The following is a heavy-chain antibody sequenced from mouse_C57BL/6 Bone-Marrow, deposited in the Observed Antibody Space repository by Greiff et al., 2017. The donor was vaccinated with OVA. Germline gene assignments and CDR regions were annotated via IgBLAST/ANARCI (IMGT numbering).Heavy chain of an antibody. D-gene: IGHD3-2*02. Sequence: VQLKQPGAELVKPGASVKMSCKASGYTFTSYWITWVKQRPGQGLEWIGDIYPGRGSTNYNEKFKSKATLTVDTSSSTAYMQRSSLTSEDSAVYYCARRQLRLGFAYWGQGTLVTVSA. CDR2: IYPGRGST. V-gene: IGHV1-55*01. J-gene: IGHJ3*01. CDR3: ARRQLRLGFAY. CDR1: GYTFTSYW.